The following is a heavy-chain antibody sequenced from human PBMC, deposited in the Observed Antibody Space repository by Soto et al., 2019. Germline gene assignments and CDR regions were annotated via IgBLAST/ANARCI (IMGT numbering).Heavy chain of an antibody. V-gene: IGHV3-21*01. CDR2: ISASSNYK. CDR3: ARGRRSCNSVSCHGGVDY. CDR1: VFTFSTYG. D-gene: IGHD2-2*01. J-gene: IGHJ4*02. Sequence: EVQVVESGGVQVKPGGSLRLSCAASVFTFSTYGMNWVRQAPGKGLEWVSFISASSNYKYYADSVRGRFTISRDNARNSLYLQMNTLSAEDTAVYYCARGRRSCNSVSCHGGVDYWGQGTLVTVSS.